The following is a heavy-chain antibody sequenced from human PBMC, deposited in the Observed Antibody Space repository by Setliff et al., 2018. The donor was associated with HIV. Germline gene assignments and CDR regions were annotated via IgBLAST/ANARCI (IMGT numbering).Heavy chain of an antibody. J-gene: IGHJ4*02. CDR3: AKKTAAYTSGSWLHY. D-gene: IGHD3-10*01. CDR2: ISGSGGST. V-gene: IGHV3-23*01. Sequence: PGGSLRLSCAASGFTFSTYGMSWVRQAPGKGLEWVSAISGSGGSTYYADPVKGRFTISRDNSRNTVYLQMNSLRVDDTAVYYCAKKTAAYTSGSWLHYWGQGTQVTVSS. CDR1: GFTFSTYG.